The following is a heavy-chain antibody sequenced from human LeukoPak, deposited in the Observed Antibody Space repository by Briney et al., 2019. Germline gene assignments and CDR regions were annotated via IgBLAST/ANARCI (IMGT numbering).Heavy chain of an antibody. CDR1: GFSFSSYG. CDR3: AKDVDYGGNTGDY. CDR2: IRYDGSNK. J-gene: IGHJ4*02. D-gene: IGHD4-23*01. V-gene: IGHV3-30*02. Sequence: PGGSLRLSCAASGFSFSSYGMHWVRQAPGKGLEWVAFIRYDGSNKYYADSVKGRFTISRDNSKNTLYLQMNSLRAEDTAVYYCAKDVDYGGNTGDYWGQGTLVTVSS.